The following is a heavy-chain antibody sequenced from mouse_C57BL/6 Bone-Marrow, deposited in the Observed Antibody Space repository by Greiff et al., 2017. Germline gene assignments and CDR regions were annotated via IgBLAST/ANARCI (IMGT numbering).Heavy chain of an antibody. D-gene: IGHD1-1*01. V-gene: IGHV1-4*01. Sequence: QVQLQQSGAELARPGASVKMSCKASGYTFTSYTMHWVKQRPGQGLEWIGYINPSSGYTKYNQKFKDKATLTADKSSSTAYMQLSSLTSEDSAVYYCARSRGSSLWFAYWGQGTLVTVSA. CDR2: INPSSGYT. CDR3: ARSRGSSLWFAY. J-gene: IGHJ3*01. CDR1: GYTFTSYT.